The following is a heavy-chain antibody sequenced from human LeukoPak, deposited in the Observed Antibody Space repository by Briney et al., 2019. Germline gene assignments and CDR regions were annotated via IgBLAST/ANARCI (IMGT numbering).Heavy chain of an antibody. Sequence: SETLSLTCTVSGGSISSYYWSWIRHPPRKGLEWIGYIYYSGSNNYNPSLKSRVTISVDTSKNQFSLKLSSVTAADTAVYYCARDPSFDYWGQGTLVTVSS. V-gene: IGHV4-59*01. CDR1: GGSISSYY. CDR3: ARDPSFDY. J-gene: IGHJ4*02. CDR2: IYYSGSN.